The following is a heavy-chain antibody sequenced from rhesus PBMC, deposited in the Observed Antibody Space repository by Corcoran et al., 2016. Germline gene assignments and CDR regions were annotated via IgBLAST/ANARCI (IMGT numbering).Heavy chain of an antibody. CDR3: ATTVVFLGWSDIDY. CDR1: GYTFTDYY. V-gene: IGHV1-111*01. J-gene: IGHJ4*01. D-gene: IGHD3-22*01. CDR2: VDPEDGEA. Sequence: EVQLVQSGAEVKKPGASVKISCKASGYTFTDYYLHWVRQAPGNGLEWMGRVDPEDGEADYAQKFQDRVTITRDTSTDTAYMELSSLRSEDTAVYYCATTVVFLGWSDIDYWGQGVLVTVSS.